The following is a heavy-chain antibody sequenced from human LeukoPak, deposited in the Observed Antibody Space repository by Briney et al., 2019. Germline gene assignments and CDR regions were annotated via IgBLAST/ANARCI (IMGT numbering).Heavy chain of an antibody. CDR3: ARVRYCSSTSCP. CDR1: GGSFSGYY. Sequence: SETLSLTCAVYGGSFSGYYWSWTRQPPGKGLEWIGEINHSGSTNYNPSLKSRVTISVDTSKNQFSLKLSSVTAADTAVYYCARVRYCSSTSCPWGQGTLVTVSS. J-gene: IGHJ5*02. V-gene: IGHV4-34*01. CDR2: INHSGST. D-gene: IGHD2-2*01.